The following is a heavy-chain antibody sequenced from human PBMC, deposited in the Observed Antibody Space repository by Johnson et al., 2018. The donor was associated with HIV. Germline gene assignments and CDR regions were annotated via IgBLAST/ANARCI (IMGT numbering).Heavy chain of an antibody. CDR1: GFTFSSYW. CDR2: IKQDGSEK. CDR3: AKGGIATRFFDI. D-gene: IGHD6-6*01. Sequence: VQLVESGGGLVQPGGSLRLSCAASGFTFSSYWMSWVRQAPGKGLEWVANIKQDGSEKYYVDSVKGRFTISRDNSKNTLYLQMNSLRAEDTALYYCAKGGIATRFFDIWGQGTMVTVSS. J-gene: IGHJ3*02. V-gene: IGHV3-7*01.